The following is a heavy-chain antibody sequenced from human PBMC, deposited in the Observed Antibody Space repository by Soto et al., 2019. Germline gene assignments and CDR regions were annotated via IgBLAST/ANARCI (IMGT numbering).Heavy chain of an antibody. Sequence: GGSLRLSCAASGFTFSSYGMHWVRQAPGKGLEWVAVISYDGSNKYYADSVKGRFTISRDNSKNTLYLQMNSLRAEDTAVYYCAKGPFIAAAAYDVILDYWGQGTLVTVSS. CDR2: ISYDGSNK. CDR3: AKGPFIAAAAYDVILDY. CDR1: GFTFSSYG. J-gene: IGHJ4*02. D-gene: IGHD6-13*01. V-gene: IGHV3-30*18.